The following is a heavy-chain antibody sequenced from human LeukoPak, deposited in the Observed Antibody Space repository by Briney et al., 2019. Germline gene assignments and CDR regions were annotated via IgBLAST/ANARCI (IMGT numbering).Heavy chain of an antibody. D-gene: IGHD2/OR15-2a*01. CDR3: ATGAIVFDF. V-gene: IGHV1-24*01. CDR1: GSTLSKIA. CDR2: FGHQDGET. Sequence: ASVKVSCKVSGSTLSKIAIDWGRQARGKGLEWMGSFGHQDGETSLAQNFQCRFNMTVDTAADTAYMEMSSPLSEDTAMYSCATGAIVFDFWGQGTLITVSS. J-gene: IGHJ4*02.